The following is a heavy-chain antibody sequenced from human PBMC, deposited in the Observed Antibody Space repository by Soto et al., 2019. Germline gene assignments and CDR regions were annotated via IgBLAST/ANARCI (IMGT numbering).Heavy chain of an antibody. CDR2: MHHSGSS. D-gene: IGHD1-1*01. CDR1: GDSMISNYW. V-gene: IGHV4-4*02. J-gene: IGHJ4*02. Sequence: QVQLQESGPGLVEPSGPLSLSCAVSGDSMISNYWWNWVRQSPGKGLEWIGEMHHSGSSNYNPSLKSRVTISIDKSNNHFSLMLNSVTAADTAVYYCATNSGTKWAYWGQGTLVTVSS. CDR3: ATNSGTKWAY.